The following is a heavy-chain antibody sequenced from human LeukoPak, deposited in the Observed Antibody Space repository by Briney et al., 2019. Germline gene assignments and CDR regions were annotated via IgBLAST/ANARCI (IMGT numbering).Heavy chain of an antibody. Sequence: ASVKVSCKASGYTFTSYGISWVRQAPGQGLEWMGWINTNTGDPTYAQGFTGRFVFSLDTSVSTAYLQISSLKAEDTAVYYCARSSSSSRGVLDYWGQGTLVTVSS. CDR2: INTNTGDP. CDR3: ARSSSSSRGVLDY. V-gene: IGHV7-4-1*02. J-gene: IGHJ4*02. D-gene: IGHD6-13*01. CDR1: GYTFTSYG.